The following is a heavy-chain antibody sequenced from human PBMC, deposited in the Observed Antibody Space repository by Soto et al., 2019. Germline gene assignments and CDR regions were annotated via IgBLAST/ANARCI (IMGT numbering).Heavy chain of an antibody. D-gene: IGHD2-2*01. J-gene: IGHJ4*02. CDR3: ARSSSSTSFDY. CDR2: IYPGDSDT. CDR1: GYNFTTYG. Sequence: GESQRISCKVSGYNFTTYGSAWVRQMPGKGLEWMGIIYPGDSDTKYSPSFQGQVTVSADTSISTASLQWSSLKASDTAMYYCARSSSSTSFDYWGQGTLVTVSS. V-gene: IGHV5-51*01.